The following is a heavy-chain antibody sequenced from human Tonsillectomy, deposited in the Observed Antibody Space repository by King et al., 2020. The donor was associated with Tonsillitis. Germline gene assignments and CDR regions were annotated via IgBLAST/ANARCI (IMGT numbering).Heavy chain of an antibody. Sequence: VQLVESGGGLVQPGGSLRLSCAASGFTFSSYWMSWVRQAPGKGLEWVANIKQDGSEKYYVDSVKGRFTISRDNAKNSLYLQMNSLRAEDTAVCYCARDDGWSGYFYGMDVWGQGTTVTVSS. D-gene: IGHD3-3*01. CDR1: GFTFSSYW. CDR2: IKQDGSEK. V-gene: IGHV3-7*03. CDR3: ARDDGWSGYFYGMDV. J-gene: IGHJ6*02.